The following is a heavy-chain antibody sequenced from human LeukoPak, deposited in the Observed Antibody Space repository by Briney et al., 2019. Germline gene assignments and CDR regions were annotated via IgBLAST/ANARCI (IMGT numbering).Heavy chain of an antibody. J-gene: IGHJ2*01. Sequence: GSLRLSCAASGFTFSSYAMSWVRQAPGKGLEWVGEINHSGSTNYNPSLKSRVTISVDTSKNQFSLKLSSVTAADTAVYYCATTGRSGAWTPFDLWGRGTLVTVSS. CDR1: GFTFSSYA. CDR3: ATTGRSGAWTPFDL. D-gene: IGHD1-1*01. CDR2: INHSGST. V-gene: IGHV4-34*08.